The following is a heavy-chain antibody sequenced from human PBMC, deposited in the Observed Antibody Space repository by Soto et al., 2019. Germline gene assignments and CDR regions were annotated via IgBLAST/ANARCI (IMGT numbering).Heavy chain of an antibody. V-gene: IGHV3-30-3*01. D-gene: IGHD2-8*02. J-gene: IGHJ4*01. CDR3: AKARCTGNSYYVPDY. Sequence: GGSLRLSCAASGFTFSNYAMHWVRQAPGRGLDWVAVIAYDGSYKDCSDSVKGRFTISRDNSKNALYLQMNSLRAEDTATYYCAKARCTGNSYYVPDYWGHGSLVTVSS. CDR1: GFTFSNYA. CDR2: IAYDGSYK.